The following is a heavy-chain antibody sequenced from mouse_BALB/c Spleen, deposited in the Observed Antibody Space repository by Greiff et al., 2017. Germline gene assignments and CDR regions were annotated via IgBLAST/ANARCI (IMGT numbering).Heavy chain of an antibody. Sequence: VQLQQSGAELVKPGTSVKLSCKASGYNFTSYWINWVKLRPGQGLEWIGDIYPGSGSTNYNEKFKSKATLTVDTSSSTAYMQLSSLASEDSALYYCAGYYGPGFAYWGQGTLVTVSA. CDR1: GYNFTSYW. CDR2: IYPGSGST. D-gene: IGHD1-1*01. CDR3: AGYYGPGFAY. J-gene: IGHJ3*01. V-gene: IGHV1-55*01.